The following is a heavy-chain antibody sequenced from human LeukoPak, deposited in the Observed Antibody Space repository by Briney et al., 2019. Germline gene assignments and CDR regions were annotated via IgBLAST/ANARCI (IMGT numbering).Heavy chain of an antibody. V-gene: IGHV1-2*02. CDR3: ARLLEHYYFDASGYYDDDY. CDR1: GYTFTGFY. Sequence: ASVKVSCKASGYTFTGFYMHWVRQAPGQGLEWMGWIDPNIGTTKYSQKFQGRVTMTRDTSISEVYKELSRLRSDDTAVYYCARLLEHYYFDASGYYDDDYWGQGTPIIVSS. CDR2: IDPNIGTT. J-gene: IGHJ4*02. D-gene: IGHD3-22*01.